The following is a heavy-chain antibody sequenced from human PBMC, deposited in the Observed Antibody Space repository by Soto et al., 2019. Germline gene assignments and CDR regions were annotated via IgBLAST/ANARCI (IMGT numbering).Heavy chain of an antibody. Sequence: SETLSLTCTVSGASISSSSYYWGWIRQPPGKGLEWIGNMYDTGSTYYNPSLRGRVTISGDTSKTQFSLKVSSVTAADTAVYYCVGAPSGSSTWNSPLDCWGQGSLVTVSS. V-gene: IGHV4-39*01. J-gene: IGHJ4*02. CDR2: MYDTGST. CDR3: VGAPSGSSTWNSPLDC. D-gene: IGHD6-13*01. CDR1: GASISSSSYY.